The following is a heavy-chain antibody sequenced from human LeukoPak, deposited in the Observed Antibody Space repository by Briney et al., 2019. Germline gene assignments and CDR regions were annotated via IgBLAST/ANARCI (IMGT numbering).Heavy chain of an antibody. Sequence: PGGSLRLSCAASGFTFSSYWMSWVRQAPGRGLEWVANIKQDGSGKYYVDSVKGRFTISRDNAKNSLYLQMNSLRAEDTAVYYCARYRLRGYYFDYWGQGTLVTVSS. CDR1: GFTFSSYW. CDR3: ARYRLRGYYFDY. CDR2: IKQDGSGK. D-gene: IGHD4-17*01. V-gene: IGHV3-7*01. J-gene: IGHJ4*02.